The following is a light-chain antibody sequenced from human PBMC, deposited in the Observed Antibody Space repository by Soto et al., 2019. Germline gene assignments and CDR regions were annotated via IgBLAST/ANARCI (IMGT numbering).Light chain of an antibody. CDR2: GAS. CDR1: RSVGTT. CDR3: QQYNTWPDMYT. Sequence: EMVMTQSPATLSVSPGERVILSCRASRSVGTTLAWYQQKPGQAPRLLIYGASTRATGSPARFSGSGSVTDFTLTISSLQSADFVVYYSQQYNTWPDMYTFGQGTKLEIK. J-gene: IGKJ2*01. V-gene: IGKV3-15*01.